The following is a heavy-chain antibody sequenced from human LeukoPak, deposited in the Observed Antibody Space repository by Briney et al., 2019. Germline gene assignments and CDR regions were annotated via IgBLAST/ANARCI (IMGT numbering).Heavy chain of an antibody. CDR3: AKVRFSSSWYVIDY. CDR1: GFTFSSYW. Sequence: PGGSLRLSCAASGFTFSSYWMSWVRQAPGKGLEWVANIKQDGSEKYYVDSVKGRFTISRDNAKNSLYLQMNSLRAEDTALYYCAKVRFSSSWYVIDYWGQGTLVTVSS. D-gene: IGHD6-13*01. CDR2: IKQDGSEK. V-gene: IGHV3-7*03. J-gene: IGHJ4*02.